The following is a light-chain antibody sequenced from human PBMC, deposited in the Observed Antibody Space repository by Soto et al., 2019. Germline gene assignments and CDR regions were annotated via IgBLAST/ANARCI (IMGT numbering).Light chain of an antibody. CDR1: SSDVGGYNY. CDR3: SSYAGSNNLV. Sequence: QSALTQPPSASGSPGQSVTISCTGTSSDVGGYNYVSWYQQHPGKAPKLMIYEVSKRPSGVPDRFSASKSGNTASLTVSGLQAADEADYYCSSYAGSNNLVFGGGTKLTVL. V-gene: IGLV2-8*01. J-gene: IGLJ3*02. CDR2: EVS.